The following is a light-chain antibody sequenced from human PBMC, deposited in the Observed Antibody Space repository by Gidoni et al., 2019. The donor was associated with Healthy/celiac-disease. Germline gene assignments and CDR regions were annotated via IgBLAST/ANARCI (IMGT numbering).Light chain of an antibody. CDR3: QSYDSSLSGFWV. Sequence: QSVLTQPPSVSGAPGQRVTISCTGVSSTIGAGYDVHWYQQLPGTAPKLLIYGNSTRPSGVPDRFSGSKSGTSSSLAITGLQAEDEADYYCQSYDSSLSGFWVFGGGTKLTVL. CDR1: SSTIGAGYD. CDR2: GNS. V-gene: IGLV1-40*01. J-gene: IGLJ3*02.